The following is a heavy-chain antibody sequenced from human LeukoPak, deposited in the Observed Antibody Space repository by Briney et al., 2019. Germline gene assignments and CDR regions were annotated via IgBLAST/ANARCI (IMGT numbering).Heavy chain of an antibody. J-gene: IGHJ4*02. CDR2: TYYSSKWYN. Sequence: SQTLSLTCAIPGDSVSSNSAAWIWLRQSPSRDLEWLVRTYYSSKWYNDYAVSVKSRITINPDTSKNQFYLQLNSVTPEDTAVYYCARQVAGRRGFDYWGQGTLVTVAS. V-gene: IGHV6-1*01. CDR3: ARQVAGRRGFDY. D-gene: IGHD6-19*01. CDR1: GDSVSSNSAA.